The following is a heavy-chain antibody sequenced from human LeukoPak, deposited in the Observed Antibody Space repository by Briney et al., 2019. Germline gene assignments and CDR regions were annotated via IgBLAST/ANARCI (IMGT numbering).Heavy chain of an antibody. CDR1: GFTFSSYA. Sequence: GVSLRLSCAASGFTFSSYAMSWVRQAPGKGLEWVSAISGSGGSTYYADSVKGRFTTSRDNSKNTLYLQMDSLRAEDTAVYYCARRVVYYFDYWGLGTLVTVSS. J-gene: IGHJ4*02. V-gene: IGHV3-23*01. CDR2: ISGSGGST. CDR3: ARRVVYYFDY. D-gene: IGHD2-15*01.